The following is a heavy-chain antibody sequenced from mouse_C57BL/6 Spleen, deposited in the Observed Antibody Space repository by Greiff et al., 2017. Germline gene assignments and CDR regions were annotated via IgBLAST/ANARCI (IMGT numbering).Heavy chain of an antibody. CDR1: GFTFSDYG. CDR3: ARSSNYAFFFDY. CDR2: ISSGSSTI. V-gene: IGHV5-17*01. D-gene: IGHD2-5*01. J-gene: IGHJ2*01. Sequence: EVKLMESGGGLVKPRGSLKLSCAASGFTFSDYGMHWVRQAPEKGLEWVAYISSGSSTIYYEDTVKGRFTISRDNAKNTLFLQMTSLRSEDTAMYYCARSSNYAFFFDYWGQGTTLTVSS.